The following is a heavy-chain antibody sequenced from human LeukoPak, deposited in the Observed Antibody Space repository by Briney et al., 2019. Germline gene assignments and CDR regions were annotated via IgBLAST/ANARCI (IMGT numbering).Heavy chain of an antibody. D-gene: IGHD1-26*01. Sequence: SETLSLTCTVSGGSISSYYWSWIRQPPGKGLEWIGYIYYSGSTNYNPSLKSRVTISVDTSKNQFSLKLSSVTAADTPVYYCATSGGASRSGYYYMDVWGKGTTVTVSS. J-gene: IGHJ6*03. CDR2: IYYSGST. CDR3: ATSGGASRSGYYYMDV. CDR1: GGSISSYY. V-gene: IGHV4-59*12.